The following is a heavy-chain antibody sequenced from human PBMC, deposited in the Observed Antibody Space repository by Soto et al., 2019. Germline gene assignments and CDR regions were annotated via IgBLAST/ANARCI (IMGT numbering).Heavy chain of an antibody. V-gene: IGHV4-34*01. D-gene: IGHD3-9*01. Sequence: SETLSLTCAVYGGSFSGYYWSWIRQPPGKGLEWIGEINHSGSTNYNPSLKSRVTISVDTSKNQFSLELSSVTAADTAVYYCARGWSGLVIIRFDPWGQGTLVTVSS. CDR2: INHSGST. CDR1: GGSFSGYY. J-gene: IGHJ5*02. CDR3: ARGWSGLVIIRFDP.